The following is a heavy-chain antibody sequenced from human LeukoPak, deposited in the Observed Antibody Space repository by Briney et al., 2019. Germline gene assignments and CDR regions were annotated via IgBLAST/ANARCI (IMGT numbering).Heavy chain of an antibody. CDR2: IYYSGST. D-gene: IGHD4-17*01. CDR1: GGSISSGDYY. V-gene: IGHV4-30-4*01. J-gene: IGHJ3*02. CDR3: ARDPRPIRVTTAVDAFDI. Sequence: PSETLSLTCTVSGGSISSGDYYWSWIRQPPGKGLEWIGYIYYSGSTYYNPSLKSRVTISVDTSKDQFSLKLSSVTAADTAVYYCARDPRPIRVTTAVDAFDIWGQGTMVTVSS.